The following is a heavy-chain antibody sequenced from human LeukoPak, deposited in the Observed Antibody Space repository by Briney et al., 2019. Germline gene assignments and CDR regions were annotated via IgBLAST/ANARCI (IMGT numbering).Heavy chain of an antibody. CDR1: EFTFCRYA. CDR2: ISYDGTKT. CDR3: AKDNGKWDFLALFDH. Sequence: GGSLRLSCAASEFTFCRYAMHWVRKAPGKGLEWLAIISYDGTKTYYADSVKGRFTISRDNSKNILYLQMNSPRTEDTGLYYCAKDNGKWDFLALFDHWGQGAHVIVS. J-gene: IGHJ4*02. D-gene: IGHD1-14*01. V-gene: IGHV3-30*18.